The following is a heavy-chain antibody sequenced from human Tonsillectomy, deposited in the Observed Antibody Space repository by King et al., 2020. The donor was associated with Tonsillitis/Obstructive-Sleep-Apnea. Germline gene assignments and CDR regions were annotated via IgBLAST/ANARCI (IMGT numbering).Heavy chain of an antibody. V-gene: IGHV3-30*04. J-gene: IGHJ5*02. CDR3: ARCSGGTSPRSNWFDP. D-gene: IGHD2-15*01. Sequence: LVESGGGVVQPGRSLRLSCAASGFTFSSYAMHWVRQAPGKGLAWVAVISYDGSNKYYADSVKGRFTISRDNSKNTLYLQMNSLSAEDTAVYYVARCSGGTSPRSNWFDPWGQGTLVTVSS. CDR2: ISYDGSNK. CDR1: GFTFSSYA.